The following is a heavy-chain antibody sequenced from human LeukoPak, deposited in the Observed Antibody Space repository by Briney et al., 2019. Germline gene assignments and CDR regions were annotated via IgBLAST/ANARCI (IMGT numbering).Heavy chain of an antibody. CDR2: IQYDGSNK. CDR3: AKDPLGYCSRASCRYLDY. D-gene: IGHD2-2*01. Sequence: GGSLRLSCAASGFTFSSYGMHWVRQAPGKGLEWVAFIQYDGSNKYYADSVKGRFTISRDNSKNPLFLQMNSLRPEDAAVFYCAKDPLGYCSRASCRYLDYWGQGTLVTVSS. V-gene: IGHV3-30*02. J-gene: IGHJ4*02. CDR1: GFTFSSYG.